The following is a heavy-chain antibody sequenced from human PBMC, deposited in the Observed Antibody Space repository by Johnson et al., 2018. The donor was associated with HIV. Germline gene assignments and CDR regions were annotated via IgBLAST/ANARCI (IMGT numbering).Heavy chain of an antibody. CDR3: AATYYYDSSGSRYPFDI. CDR2: ISYDGGDT. D-gene: IGHD3-22*01. Sequence: QVQLVESGGGVVLPGGSLRLSCAASGFTFSSYAMHWVRQAPGKGLEWLAIISYDGGDTWYADSVKGRFTISRDNTKNTLYLQMNSLRAEDTAVYYCAATYYYDSSGSRYPFDIWGQGTMVTVSS. V-gene: IGHV3-30-3*01. CDR1: GFTFSSYA. J-gene: IGHJ3*02.